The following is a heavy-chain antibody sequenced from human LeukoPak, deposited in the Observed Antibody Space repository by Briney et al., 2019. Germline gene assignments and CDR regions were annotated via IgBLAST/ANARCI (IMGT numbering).Heavy chain of an antibody. CDR1: GGSISSYY. CDR2: IYYSGST. J-gene: IGHJ6*03. D-gene: IGHD3-3*01. Sequence: SETLSLTCTVSGGSISSYYWSWIRQPPGKGLEWIGYIYYSGSTNYNPSLKSRVTISVGTSKNQFSLKLSSVTAADTAVYYCARTSVDYDFWSGYYMDVWGQGTTVTVSS. CDR3: ARTSVDYDFWSGYYMDV. V-gene: IGHV4-59*08.